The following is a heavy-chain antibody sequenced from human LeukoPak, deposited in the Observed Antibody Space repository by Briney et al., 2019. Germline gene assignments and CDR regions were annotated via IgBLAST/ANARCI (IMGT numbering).Heavy chain of an antibody. CDR2: IIPIFGSA. J-gene: IGHJ4*02. CDR1: GYTFTSYG. D-gene: IGHD3-10*01. V-gene: IGHV1-69*05. Sequence: ASVKVSCKASGYTFTSYGISWVRQAPGQGLEWMGGIIPIFGSANYAQKFQGRVTMTRDTSTSTVYMELSSLRSEDTAVYYCAREGPMVRGVYDYWGQGTLVTVS. CDR3: AREGPMVRGVYDY.